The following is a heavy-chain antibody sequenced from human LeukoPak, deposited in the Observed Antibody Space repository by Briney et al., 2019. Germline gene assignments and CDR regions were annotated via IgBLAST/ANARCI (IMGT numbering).Heavy chain of an antibody. J-gene: IGHJ4*02. CDR1: GGSISSYY. V-gene: IGHV4-59*01. CDR3: ARDAAAGPIDY. D-gene: IGHD6-13*01. Sequence: SETLSLTCTVSGGSISSYYWSWIRQPPGKGLEWIGYIYYSGSTSYNPSLKSRVTISVDTSKNQFSLKLSSVTAADTAVYYCARDAAAGPIDYWGQGTLVTVSS. CDR2: IYYSGST.